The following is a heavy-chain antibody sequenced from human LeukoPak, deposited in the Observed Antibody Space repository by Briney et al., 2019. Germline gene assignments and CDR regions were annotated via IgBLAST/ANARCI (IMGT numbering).Heavy chain of an antibody. J-gene: IGHJ6*02. CDR2: INPSGGST. CDR3: AREDVVLVDAVRYYYYGVDV. Sequence: APVKVSCKASGYNFISYYMHWVRQAPGQGPEWMGIINPSGGSTSYAQKFQDRVTMTRDTSTSTVYMELSSLKSEDTAVYYCAREDVVLVDAVRYYYYGVDVWGQGTTVTVSS. V-gene: IGHV1-46*01. CDR1: GYNFISYY. D-gene: IGHD2-8*01.